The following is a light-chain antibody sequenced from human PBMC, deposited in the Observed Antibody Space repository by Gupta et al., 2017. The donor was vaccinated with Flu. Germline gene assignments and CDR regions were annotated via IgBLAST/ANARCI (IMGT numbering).Light chain of an antibody. CDR1: QSVSSSY. Sequence: ENVLTQSPGTLSLSPGERATLSCRASQSVSSSYLAWYQQKPGQAPRLLIYGASSRAAGIPDRFSGSGSVTDFTLTISRLEPEDFAVYYCQQYGSSRTFGQGTKVEI. CDR2: GAS. J-gene: IGKJ1*01. CDR3: QQYGSSRT. V-gene: IGKV3-20*01.